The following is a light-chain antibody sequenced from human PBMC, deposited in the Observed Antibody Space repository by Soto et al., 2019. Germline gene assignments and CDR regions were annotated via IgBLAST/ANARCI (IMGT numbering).Light chain of an antibody. CDR2: DAS. V-gene: IGKV3-11*01. Sequence: EIVLTQSPATLSLSPGERATLSCRASQSIGLAIAWYQHKPGQAPRLLIFDASQRATGIPARFRGSGSGTDFTLSISSIEHEDFAVYYCQQRTDRPPWTFGQGTKVESK. CDR3: QQRTDRPPWT. J-gene: IGKJ1*01. CDR1: QSIGLA.